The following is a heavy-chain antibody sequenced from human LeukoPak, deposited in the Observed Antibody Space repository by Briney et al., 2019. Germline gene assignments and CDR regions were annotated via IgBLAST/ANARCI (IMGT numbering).Heavy chain of an antibody. CDR1: GFTFSSYS. J-gene: IGHJ4*02. CDR2: ISSRSSYI. D-gene: IGHD3-16*02. Sequence: PGGSLRLSCAASGFTFSSYSMNWVRQAPGKGLGWVSSISSRSSYIYYTDSVKGRFTISRDNSKNTLYLQMNSLRAEDTAVYYCAKDRNYDYVWGSYRYPGDYWGQGTLVTVSS. V-gene: IGHV3-21*01. CDR3: AKDRNYDYVWGSYRYPGDY.